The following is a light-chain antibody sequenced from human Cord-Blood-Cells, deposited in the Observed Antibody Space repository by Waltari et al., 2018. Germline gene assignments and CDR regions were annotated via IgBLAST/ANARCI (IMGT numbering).Light chain of an antibody. CDR3: QQYGSSPRT. J-gene: IGKJ1*01. Sequence: EIVMTQSPGTLSLSPGERATRPCRASQSVSSSYLAWYQQKPGQAPRLLIYGASSRATGIPDRFSGSGSGTDFTLTISRLEPEDFAVYYCQQYGSSPRTFGQGTKVEIK. V-gene: IGKV3-20*01. CDR2: GAS. CDR1: QSVSSSY.